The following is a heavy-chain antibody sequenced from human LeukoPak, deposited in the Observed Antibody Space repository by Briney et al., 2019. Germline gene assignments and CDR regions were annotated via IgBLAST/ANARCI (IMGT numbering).Heavy chain of an antibody. D-gene: IGHD6-19*01. CDR3: AKLGWQWLIYYFDY. CDR1: GFTFSDYY. CDR2: ISSSGSTI. J-gene: IGHJ4*02. Sequence: GGSLRLSCAASGFTFSDYYMSWIRQAPGKGLEWVSYISSSGSTIYYADSVKGRFTISRDNAKNSLYLQMNSLRAEDMALYYCAKLGWQWLIYYFDYWGQGTLVTVSS. V-gene: IGHV3-11*01.